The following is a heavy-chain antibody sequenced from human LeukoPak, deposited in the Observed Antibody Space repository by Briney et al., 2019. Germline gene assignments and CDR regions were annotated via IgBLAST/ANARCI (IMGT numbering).Heavy chain of an antibody. CDR2: IWYDGSNK. J-gene: IGHJ4*02. Sequence: GGSLRLSCAASGFTFSSYGMHWVRQAPGKGLEWVAVIWYDGSNKYYADSVKGRFTISRDNSKNTLYLQMNSLRAEDTAVYYCARDATGHYYGSGSSFDYWGQGTLVAVSS. D-gene: IGHD3-10*01. CDR3: ARDATGHYYGSGSSFDY. V-gene: IGHV3-33*01. CDR1: GFTFSSYG.